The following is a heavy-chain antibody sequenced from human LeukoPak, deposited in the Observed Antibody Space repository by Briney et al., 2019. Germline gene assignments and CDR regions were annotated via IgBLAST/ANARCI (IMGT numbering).Heavy chain of an antibody. V-gene: IGHV3-7*05. J-gene: IGHJ4*02. D-gene: IGHD4-11*01. CDR1: GFTFSSYW. CDR3: ARLPYSDSLHY. CDR2: IKEDGSGK. Sequence: GGSLRLSCAASGFTFSSYWMSWVRQAPGKGLEWVANIKEDGSGKYYVDSVKGRFTISRDNAKNSLYLQMNSLRADDTAAYYCARLPYSDSLHYWGQGTLVTVSS.